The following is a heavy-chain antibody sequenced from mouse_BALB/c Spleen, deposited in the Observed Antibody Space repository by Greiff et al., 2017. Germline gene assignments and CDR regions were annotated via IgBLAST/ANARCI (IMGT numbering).Heavy chain of an antibody. CDR1: GYTFTDYV. CDR3: ARRATPGSGYAWFAY. D-gene: IGHD3-1*01. Sequence: QVQLQQSGPELVKPGASVKMSCKAYGYTFTDYVISWVKQRTGQGLAWIGEIYPGSGSTYYNEKFKGKATLTEDKSSNTAYMQLSSLTSEDSAVYFCARRATPGSGYAWFAYWGQGTLVTVSA. V-gene: IGHV1-77*01. CDR2: IYPGSGST. J-gene: IGHJ3*01.